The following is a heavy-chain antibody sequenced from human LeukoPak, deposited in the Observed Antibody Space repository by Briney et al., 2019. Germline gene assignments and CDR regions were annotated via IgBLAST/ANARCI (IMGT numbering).Heavy chain of an antibody. J-gene: IGHJ4*02. CDR1: GFTFSSYG. Sequence: QPGRSLRLSCAASGFTFSSYGMHWVRQAPGKGLEWVAVISYDGSNKYYADSVKGRFTISRDNSKNTLYLQMNSLRAEDTAVYYCAKDHYDSSGYYYLDYWGQGTLVTVSS. D-gene: IGHD3-22*01. CDR2: ISYDGSNK. V-gene: IGHV3-30*18. CDR3: AKDHYDSSGYYYLDY.